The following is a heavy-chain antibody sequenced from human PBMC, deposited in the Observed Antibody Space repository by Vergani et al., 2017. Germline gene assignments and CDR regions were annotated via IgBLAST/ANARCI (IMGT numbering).Heavy chain of an antibody. CDR2: INPSGGST. V-gene: IGHV1-46*01. D-gene: IGHD1-26*01. CDR1: GYTFTSYY. J-gene: IGHJ6*03. CDR3: AGGGGYPFIVGATKGYYYYYMDV. Sequence: QVQLVQSGAEVKKPGASVKVSCKASGYTFTSYYMHWVRQAPGQGLEWMGIINPSGGSTSYAQKFQGRVTMTRDTSTVTVYMELRSLRSEDTAVYYCAGGGGYPFIVGATKGYYYYYMDVWGKGTTVTVSS.